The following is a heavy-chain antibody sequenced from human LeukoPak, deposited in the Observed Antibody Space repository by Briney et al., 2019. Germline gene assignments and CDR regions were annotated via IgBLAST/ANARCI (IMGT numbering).Heavy chain of an antibody. Sequence: PGGSLRLSCAASGFTFSDYYMSWIRQAPGKGLQWVSYISTGGSTIYYADSVKGRFTISRHNSKTTVYLQMNTLRAEDTAVYYCAKHHSSAWTRALDYWGQGTLVTVSS. CDR3: AKHHSSAWTRALDY. V-gene: IGHV3-11*01. D-gene: IGHD6-19*01. CDR1: GFTFSDYY. J-gene: IGHJ4*02. CDR2: ISTGGSTI.